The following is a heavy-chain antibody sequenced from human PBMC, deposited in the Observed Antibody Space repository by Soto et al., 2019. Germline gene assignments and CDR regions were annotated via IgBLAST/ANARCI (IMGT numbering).Heavy chain of an antibody. CDR2: IYPGDSDT. D-gene: IGHD3-10*01. CDR3: ARAMVRGVIIHSFRY. J-gene: IGHJ4*02. V-gene: IGHV5-51*01. CDR1: GYSFTSYW. Sequence: GESLKISCKGSGYSFTSYWIGWVRQMPGKGLEWMGIIYPGDSDTRYSPSFQGQVTISADKSISTAYLQWSSLKASDTAVYYCARAMVRGVIIHSFRYWGQGTLVTVSS.